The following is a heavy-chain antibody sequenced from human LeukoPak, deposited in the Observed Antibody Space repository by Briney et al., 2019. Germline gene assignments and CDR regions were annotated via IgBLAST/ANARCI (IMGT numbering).Heavy chain of an antibody. Sequence: PGGSLRLSCAASGFTVSSNYMSWVRQAPGKGLEWVSVIYSGGSTYYADSVKGRFTISRDNSKNTLFLQMDSLRAEDTAVYYCARLGPYSFDYWGREPWSPSPQ. CDR2: IYSGGST. CDR1: GFTVSSNY. J-gene: IGHJ4*02. D-gene: IGHD3-16*01. V-gene: IGHV3-53*01. CDR3: ARLGPYSFDY.